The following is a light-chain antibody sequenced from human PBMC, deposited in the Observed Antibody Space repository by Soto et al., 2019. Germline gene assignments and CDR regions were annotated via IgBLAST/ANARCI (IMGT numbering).Light chain of an antibody. CDR2: ETS. Sequence: EIVLTQSPGTLSLSPGERATLSCRASQSVSSSYLAWYQQKPGQAPRLLIYETSSRYTGTPDRFSGSGSGTDFTLTISRLEPEDFAFYYCQQYGDSPTFGQGTKVDIK. CDR3: QQYGDSPT. V-gene: IGKV3-20*01. CDR1: QSVSSSY. J-gene: IGKJ1*01.